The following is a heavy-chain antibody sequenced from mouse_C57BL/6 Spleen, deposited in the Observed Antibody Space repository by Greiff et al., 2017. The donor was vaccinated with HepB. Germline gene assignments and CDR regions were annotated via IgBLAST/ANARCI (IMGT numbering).Heavy chain of an antibody. Sequence: DVKLVESGGGLVQPGGSLSLSCAASGFTFTDYYMSWVRQPPGKALEWLGFIRNKANGYTTEYSASVKGRFTISRDNSQSILYLPMNALRAEDSATYYCARSSSYYFDYWGQGTTLTVSS. CDR3: ARSSSYYFDY. J-gene: IGHJ2*01. V-gene: IGHV7-3*01. CDR2: IRNKANGYTT. CDR1: GFTFTDYY.